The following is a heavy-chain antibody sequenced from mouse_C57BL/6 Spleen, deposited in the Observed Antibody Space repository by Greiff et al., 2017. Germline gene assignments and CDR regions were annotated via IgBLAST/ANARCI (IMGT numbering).Heavy chain of an antibody. J-gene: IGHJ1*03. CDR3: ARDPGGIPSWYFDV. Sequence: EVQLQQSGPGLVKPSQSLSLTCSVPGYSIPSGYYWTWIRQFPGNKLEWMGYISYDGSNNYNPSLKNRISITRDTSKNQFFLKLNSVTTEDTATYYCARDPGGIPSWYFDVWGTGTTVTVAS. CDR1: GYSIPSGYY. CDR2: ISYDGSN. V-gene: IGHV3-6*01.